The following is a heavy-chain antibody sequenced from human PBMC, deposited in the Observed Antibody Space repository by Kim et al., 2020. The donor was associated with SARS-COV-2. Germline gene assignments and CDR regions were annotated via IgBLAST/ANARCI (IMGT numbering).Heavy chain of an antibody. Sequence: DSVKCRFTISRDNSKNTLYLQMNSLRAEDTAVYYCARVFDSSGYGAPDYWGQGTLVTVSS. V-gene: IGHV3-30*01. CDR3: ARVFDSSGYGAPDY. D-gene: IGHD3-22*01. J-gene: IGHJ4*02.